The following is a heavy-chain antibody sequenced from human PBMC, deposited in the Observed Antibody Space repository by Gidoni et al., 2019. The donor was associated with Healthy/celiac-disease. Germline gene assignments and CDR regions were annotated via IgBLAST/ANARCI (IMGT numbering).Heavy chain of an antibody. CDR3: ARTSSPLSNWFDP. CDR1: GGSFRGYY. D-gene: IGHD6-13*01. J-gene: IGHJ5*02. CDR2: VNHSGST. V-gene: IGHV4-34*01. Sequence: QVQLQQWGAGLLKPSETLSLTCPVYGGSFRGYYWSWIRHPPGKGLEWSGEVNHSGSTNYNPSLKSRVTISVDTSKNQFSLKLSSVTAADTAVYYCARTSSPLSNWFDPWGQGTLVTVSS.